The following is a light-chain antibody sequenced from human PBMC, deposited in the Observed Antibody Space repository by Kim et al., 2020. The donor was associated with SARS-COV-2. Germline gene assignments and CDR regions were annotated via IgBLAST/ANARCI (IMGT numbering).Light chain of an antibody. J-gene: IGLJ3*02. CDR1: TSNIGAGYD. CDR2: DNI. V-gene: IGLV1-40*01. Sequence: QRVTISYTGSTSNIGAGYDVHWYQELPGTAPKLLIYDNINRPSGVPDRFSGSKSGTSASLAITGLQAEDEADYYCQSYDRSLSGSVFGGGTKLTVL. CDR3: QSYDRSLSGSV.